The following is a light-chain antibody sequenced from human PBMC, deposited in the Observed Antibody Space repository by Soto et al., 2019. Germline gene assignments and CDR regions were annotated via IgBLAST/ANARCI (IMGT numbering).Light chain of an antibody. CDR1: QSVRNSY. V-gene: IGKV3-20*01. CDR3: QQYGSSPYA. CDR2: GAS. Sequence: EILLTQSPGTLSLSPGERATLSCRASQSVRNSYLTWYQQKPGQAPRLLSYGASGRDTGIPDSFSGSGSGIDFTITISSIEPEDLAVYYCQQYGSSPYAFGQGTKLEI. J-gene: IGKJ2*01.